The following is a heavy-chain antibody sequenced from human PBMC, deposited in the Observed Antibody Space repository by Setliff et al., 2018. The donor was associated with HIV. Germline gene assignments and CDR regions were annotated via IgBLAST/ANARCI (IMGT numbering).Heavy chain of an antibody. D-gene: IGHD6-13*01. CDR1: GGSMYSYY. CDR2: MYASGGT. CDR3: ARDKTAVPRDVDAFDI. J-gene: IGHJ3*02. Sequence: SETLSLTCTVSGGSMYSYYWSWIRQPAGKGLEWIGRMYASGGTNYNPSLQSLKSRVTMSVDTSKNQFSLKLSSVTAADTAVYYCARDKTAVPRDVDAFDIWGQGTMVTVSS. V-gene: IGHV4-4*07.